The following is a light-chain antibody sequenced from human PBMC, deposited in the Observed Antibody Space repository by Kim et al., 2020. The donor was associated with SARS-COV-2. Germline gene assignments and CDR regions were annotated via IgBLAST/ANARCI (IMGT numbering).Light chain of an antibody. CDR1: SLRSYF. CDR3: QSRDSGGRVM. CDR2: GRN. Sequence: SSELTQDPVVSVALGQTVRITCQGDSLRSYFATWYQQKPGQAPVLVIYGRNNRPSGIPDRFSGSASGNTASLTISGTQAEDEADFYCQSRDSGGRVMFGGGTKLTVL. J-gene: IGLJ3*02. V-gene: IGLV3-19*01.